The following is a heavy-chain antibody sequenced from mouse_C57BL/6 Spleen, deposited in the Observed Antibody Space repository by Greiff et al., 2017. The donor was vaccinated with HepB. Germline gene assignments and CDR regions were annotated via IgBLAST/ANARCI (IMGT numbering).Heavy chain of an antibody. Sequence: VQLQQPGAELVRPGSSVKLSCKASGYTFTSYWMDWVKQRPGQGLEWIGNIYPSDSETHYNQKFKDKATLTVDKSSSTAYMQLSSLTSEDSAVYYCARSEALYYYGSRTWFAYWGQGTLVTVSA. V-gene: IGHV1-61*01. CDR2: IYPSDSET. CDR1: GYTFTSYW. J-gene: IGHJ3*01. D-gene: IGHD1-1*01. CDR3: ARSEALYYYGSRTWFAY.